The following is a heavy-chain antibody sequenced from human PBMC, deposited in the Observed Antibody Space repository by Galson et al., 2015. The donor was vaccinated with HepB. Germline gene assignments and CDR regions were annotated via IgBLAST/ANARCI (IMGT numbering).Heavy chain of an antibody. CDR2: ISSSGSTI. V-gene: IGHV3-11*01. J-gene: IGHJ4*02. CDR3: ARDSLHGRPIDY. Sequence: SLRLSCAASGFTFSDYYMSWIRQAPGKGLEWVSYISSSGSTIYYADSVKGRFTISRDNAKNSLYLQMNSLRAEDTTVYYCARDSLHGRPIDYWGQGTLVTVSS. CDR1: GFTFSDYY.